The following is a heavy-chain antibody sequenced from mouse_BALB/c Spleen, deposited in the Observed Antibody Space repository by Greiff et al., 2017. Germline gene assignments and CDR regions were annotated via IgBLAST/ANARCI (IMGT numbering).Heavy chain of an antibody. CDR3: ARKGDYYGSSYVAWFAY. V-gene: IGHV1-18*01. D-gene: IGHD1-1*01. J-gene: IGHJ3*01. CDR1: GYPFTGYT. Sequence: VQLQQSGPELVKPGASMKISCKASGYPFTGYTMNWVKQSHGKNLEWIGLINPYNGGTSYNQKFKGKATLTVDKSSSTAYMELLSLTSEDSAVYYWARKGDYYGSSYVAWFAYWGQGTLVTVSA. CDR2: INPYNGGT.